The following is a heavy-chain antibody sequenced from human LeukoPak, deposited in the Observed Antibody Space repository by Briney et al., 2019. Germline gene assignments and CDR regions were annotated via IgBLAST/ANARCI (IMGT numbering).Heavy chain of an antibody. CDR2: ISGSGGST. Sequence: PGGSLRLSCAASGFTISSYAMSWVRQAPGKGLEWVSAISGSGGSTYYADSVKGRFTISRDNSKNTLCLQMNSLRAEDTAVYYCAKGVRGYCSGGSCYVMQWGQGTLVTVSS. D-gene: IGHD2-15*01. V-gene: IGHV3-23*01. CDR1: GFTISSYA. J-gene: IGHJ4*02. CDR3: AKGVRGYCSGGSCYVMQ.